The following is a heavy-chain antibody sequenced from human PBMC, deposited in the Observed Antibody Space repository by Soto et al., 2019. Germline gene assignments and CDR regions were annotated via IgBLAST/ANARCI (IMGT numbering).Heavy chain of an antibody. Sequence: SLRLSFARSSFTFSSYILHCARQATGKGLEWVAVIWYDGSNKYYADSVKGRFTISRDNSKNTLYLQMNSLRAEDTAVYYCARDSHPKYSSSWYNPQDYYYGMDVWGQGTTVTVSS. J-gene: IGHJ6*02. CDR1: SFTFSSYI. D-gene: IGHD6-13*01. V-gene: IGHV3-33*01. CDR3: ARDSHPKYSSSWYNPQDYYYGMDV. CDR2: IWYDGSNK.